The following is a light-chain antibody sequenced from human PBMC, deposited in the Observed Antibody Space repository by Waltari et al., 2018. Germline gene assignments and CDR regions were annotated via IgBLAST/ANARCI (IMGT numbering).Light chain of an antibody. V-gene: IGKV1-6*01. J-gene: IGKJ4*01. CDR3: LQDYNYPLT. Sequence: IQMTQSPSSLSASVGDRVTITCRASQGIRNNLGWFQQKQGKAPKLLIYAASDLQSGVPSRFSGSGSGTDFTLTISSLQPEDFATYYCLQDYNYPLTFGGGTKVEIK. CDR1: QGIRNN. CDR2: AAS.